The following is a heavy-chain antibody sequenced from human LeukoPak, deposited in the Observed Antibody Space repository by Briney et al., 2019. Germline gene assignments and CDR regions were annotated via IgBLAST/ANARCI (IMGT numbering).Heavy chain of an antibody. D-gene: IGHD3-3*01. Sequence: GGSLRLSCAASGFTFSSYAMTWVRQAPGKGLEWVSAITGSGARTFYADSVKGRFTVSRDNAKNTLYLQMNSLSAEDAAVYYCARDFRSDFPNWFDPWGRGALVTVSS. J-gene: IGHJ5*02. CDR2: ITGSGART. V-gene: IGHV3-23*01. CDR1: GFTFSSYA. CDR3: ARDFRSDFPNWFDP.